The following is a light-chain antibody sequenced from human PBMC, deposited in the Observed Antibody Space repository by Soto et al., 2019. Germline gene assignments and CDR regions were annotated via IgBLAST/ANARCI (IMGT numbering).Light chain of an antibody. CDR2: DVS. Sequence: QSALTQPPSASGSPGQSVTISCTGTSSDVGGYHYVSWYQLHPGKAPKLMIYDVSKRPSGVPDRFSGSKSDNTASLTVSGLQAEDEADYYCSSYAGSNNYVFGTGTKLTVL. J-gene: IGLJ1*01. V-gene: IGLV2-8*01. CDR3: SSYAGSNNYV. CDR1: SSDVGGYHY.